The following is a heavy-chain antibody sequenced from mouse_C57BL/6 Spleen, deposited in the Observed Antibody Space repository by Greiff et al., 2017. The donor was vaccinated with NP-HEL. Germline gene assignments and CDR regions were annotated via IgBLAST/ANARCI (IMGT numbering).Heavy chain of an antibody. Sequence: QVQLKQSGPGLVQPSQSLSITCTVSGFSLTSYGVHWVRQSPGTGLEWLGVIWSGGSTDYNAAFISRLSISKDNSKSQVFFKMNSLQADDTARYYCARKGPYWYFDVWGTGTTVTVSS. V-gene: IGHV2-2*01. CDR1: GFSLTSYG. CDR3: ARKGPYWYFDV. CDR2: IWSGGST. J-gene: IGHJ1*03.